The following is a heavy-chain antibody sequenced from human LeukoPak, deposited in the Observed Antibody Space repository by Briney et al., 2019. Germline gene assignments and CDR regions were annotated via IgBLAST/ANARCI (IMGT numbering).Heavy chain of an antibody. CDR3: ASSIAARDDAFDI. V-gene: IGHV4-61*02. CDR1: GGSISSGSYY. Sequence: PSQTLSLTCTVSGGSISSGSYYWSWIRQPAGKGLEWIGRIYTSGSTNYNPSLKSRVTISVDTSKNQFSLKLSSVTAADTAVYYCASSIAARDDAFDIWGRGTMVTVSS. D-gene: IGHD6-6*01. CDR2: IYTSGST. J-gene: IGHJ3*02.